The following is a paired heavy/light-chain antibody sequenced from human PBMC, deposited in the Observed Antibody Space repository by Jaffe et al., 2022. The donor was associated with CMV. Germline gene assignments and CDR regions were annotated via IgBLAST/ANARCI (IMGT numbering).Light chain of an antibody. V-gene: IGKV1D-13*01. CDR2: DAS. CDR1: QGISSA. Sequence: AIQLTQSPSSLSASVGDRVTITCRASQGISSALAWYQQKPGKAPKLLIYDASSLESGVPSRFSGSGSGTDFTLTISSLQPEDFATYYCQQFNNYPLTFGGGTKVEIK. CDR3: QQFNNYPLT. J-gene: IGKJ4*01.
Heavy chain of an antibody. V-gene: IGHV2-26*01. CDR3: ARGIAAAGIWRRRDWYFDL. CDR2: IFSNDEK. J-gene: IGHJ2*01. CDR1: GFSLSNARMG. D-gene: IGHD6-13*01. Sequence: QVTLKESGPVLVKPTETLTLTCTVSGFSLSNARMGVSWIRQPPGKALEWLAHIFSNDEKSYSTSLKSRLTISKDTSKSQVVLTMTNMDPVDTATYYCARGIAAAGIWRRRDWYFDLWGRGTLVTVSS.